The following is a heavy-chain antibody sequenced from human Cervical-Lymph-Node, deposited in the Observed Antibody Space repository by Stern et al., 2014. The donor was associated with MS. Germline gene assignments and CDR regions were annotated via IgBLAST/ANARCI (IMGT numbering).Heavy chain of an antibody. CDR3: ARDRDGMDV. CDR1: GGTFSNYA. D-gene: IGHD3-10*01. J-gene: IGHJ6*02. V-gene: IGHV1-69*06. CDR2: IIPIFGTA. Sequence: EQLVESGAEVKQPGSSVKVSCKASGGTFSNYAITWVRQAPGQWLEWLGGIIPIFGTAHYAQKFRGRVTITADKSTSTAYMELSSLRSEDTAVYYCARDRDGMDVWGQGTTVIVSS.